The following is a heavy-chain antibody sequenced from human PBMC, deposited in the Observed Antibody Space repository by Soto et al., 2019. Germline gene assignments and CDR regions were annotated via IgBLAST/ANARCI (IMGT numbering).Heavy chain of an antibody. J-gene: IGHJ4*02. Sequence: EVQLVQSGAEVKKPGESLKISCKGSGYSFTNYWIGWVRQMSGKGLEWMGIIYPGDSDIRYSPSFQGQVTISADRSIXHAYLQWSSLRASDSAMYYCARQKGVRSSGWTDFDYWGQGTLVSVSS. D-gene: IGHD6-19*01. CDR1: GYSFTNYW. V-gene: IGHV5-51*01. CDR3: ARQKGVRSSGWTDFDY. CDR2: IYPGDSDI.